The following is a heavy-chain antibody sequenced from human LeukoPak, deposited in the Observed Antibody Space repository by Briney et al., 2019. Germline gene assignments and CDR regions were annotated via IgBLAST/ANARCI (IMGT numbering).Heavy chain of an antibody. V-gene: IGHV3-13*01. J-gene: IGHJ4*02. D-gene: IGHD6-19*01. CDR1: GFTFIDYD. CDR2: IGIRGDT. Sequence: GGSLRLSCAASGFTFIDYDMHWVRQVIGKGLEWVSAIGIRGDTHYSGSVKGRFTISRENAESSLYLQMNSLRAEDTAVYYCARGGIQVSGIDEFDYWGQGTLVTVFS. CDR3: ARGGIQVSGIDEFDY.